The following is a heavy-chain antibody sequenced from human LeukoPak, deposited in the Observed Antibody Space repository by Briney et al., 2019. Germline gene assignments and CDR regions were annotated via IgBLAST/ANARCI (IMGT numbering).Heavy chain of an antibody. D-gene: IGHD4-17*01. Sequence: SVKVSCKVSGGTNYALSWVRQAPGQGLEWMGGIIPVLDVANSAQKFQGRVTFTADKSTNTAYMELSSLRSEDTAMYFCARGDSDDSGDFRTFEFWGQGTRVTVSS. J-gene: IGHJ4*02. CDR2: IIPVLDVA. CDR3: ARGDSDDSGDFRTFEF. CDR1: GGTNYA. V-gene: IGHV1-69*10.